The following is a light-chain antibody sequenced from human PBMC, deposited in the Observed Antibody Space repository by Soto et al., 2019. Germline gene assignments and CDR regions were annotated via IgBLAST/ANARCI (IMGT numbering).Light chain of an antibody. J-gene: IGKJ1*01. Sequence: DIQMTQSPSSVSASVGDRVTITCRASQDISGWLAWYQQKPGRAPKLLIYAASSLQSGVPTRFAGNGSGTSFTLTITSLQPEDFATYYCLQADTFPITFGQGTKVDI. CDR3: LQADTFPIT. CDR2: AAS. CDR1: QDISGW. V-gene: IGKV1-12*01.